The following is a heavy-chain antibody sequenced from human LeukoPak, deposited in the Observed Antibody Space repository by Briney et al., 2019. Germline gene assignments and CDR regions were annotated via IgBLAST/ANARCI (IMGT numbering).Heavy chain of an antibody. CDR1: GYTFTGYY. CDR2: IIPIFGTA. CDR3: ARGAPGGDGYPPSYFDY. V-gene: IGHV1-69*05. J-gene: IGHJ4*02. D-gene: IGHD5-24*01. Sequence: GASVKVSCKASGYTFTGYYMHWVRQAPGQGLEWMGGIIPIFGTANYAQKFQGRVTITTDESTSTAYMELSSLRSEDTAVYYCARGAPGGDGYPPSYFDYWGQGTLVTVSS.